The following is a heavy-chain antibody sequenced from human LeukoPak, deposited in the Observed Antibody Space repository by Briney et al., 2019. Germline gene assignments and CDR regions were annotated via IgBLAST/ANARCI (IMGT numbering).Heavy chain of an antibody. Sequence: ASVKVSCKASGYTFTGYYMHWIRQAPGQGLEWMGWINLNSGGTNYVQKLQGRVTMTRDTSIGTAYMELSSLRSDDTAVYYCARGIEFTISNYWGQGTLVTVSS. CDR1: GYTFTGYY. V-gene: IGHV1-2*02. CDR2: INLNSGGT. J-gene: IGHJ4*02. D-gene: IGHD2-2*01. CDR3: ARGIEFTISNY.